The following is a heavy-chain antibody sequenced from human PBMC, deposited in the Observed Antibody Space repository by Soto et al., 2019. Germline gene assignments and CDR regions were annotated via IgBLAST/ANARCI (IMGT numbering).Heavy chain of an antibody. Sequence: QVQQQESGSGLVKPSQNLSLTCAVSGGSISSGGYSWSWIRQPPGKGLEWIGYIYHSGSTYYNPSLKSRVTISVDRSKNQFSLKLSSVTAADTAVYYCARGGDYYDSSGYAPFDYWGQGTLVTVSS. CDR3: ARGGDYYDSSGYAPFDY. V-gene: IGHV4-30-2*01. J-gene: IGHJ4*02. D-gene: IGHD3-22*01. CDR2: IYHSGST. CDR1: GGSISSGGYS.